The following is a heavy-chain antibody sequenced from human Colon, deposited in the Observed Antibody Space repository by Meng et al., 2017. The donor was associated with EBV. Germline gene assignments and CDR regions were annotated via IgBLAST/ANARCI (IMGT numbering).Heavy chain of an antibody. D-gene: IGHD3-22*01. CDR1: GGSISSDNYY. CDR2: FYNGGNS. Sequence: QVQLPESGPGLVKPAQTLSLTCVVAGGSISSDNYYWSWIRQPPGKGLEWIGYFYNGGNSHINPSLESRGSISVDTSRNQFSLRLNSVTVADTGVYPCARYHYDGSGLNWIDPWCQGTLVTVSS. J-gene: IGHJ5*02. V-gene: IGHV4-30-4*01. CDR3: ARYHYDGSGLNWIDP.